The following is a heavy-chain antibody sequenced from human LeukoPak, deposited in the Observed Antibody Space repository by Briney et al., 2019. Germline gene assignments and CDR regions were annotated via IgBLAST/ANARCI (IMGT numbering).Heavy chain of an antibody. CDR2: INSDGSST. Sequence: PGGSLRLSCAASGFTFSTYWMHWVRQAPGKGLVWVSRINSDGSSTSYADSVKGRFTISRDNAKNTLYLQMNSLRAEDTAVYYCARVRGSYDYGDYEAFDIWGQGTMVTVSS. V-gene: IGHV3-74*01. J-gene: IGHJ3*02. CDR1: GFTFSTYW. D-gene: IGHD4-17*01. CDR3: ARVRGSYDYGDYEAFDI.